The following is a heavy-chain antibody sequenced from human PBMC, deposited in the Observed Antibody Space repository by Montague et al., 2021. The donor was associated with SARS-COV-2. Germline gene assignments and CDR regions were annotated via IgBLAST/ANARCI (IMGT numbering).Heavy chain of an antibody. J-gene: IGHJ3*01. CDR2: IYYTGST. CDR3: VRDFYDTSDYFQGTFDV. D-gene: IGHD3-22*01. Sequence: SETLSLTCSVSGVSVNNYYWAWIRQTPEKGLEWIGYIYYTGSTNYNPSLRNRTTISIDTSANQFSLKLRSVTPADTAVYYCVRDFYDTSDYFQGTFDVWGHGTAVSVSS. CDR1: GVSVNNYY. V-gene: IGHV4-59*02.